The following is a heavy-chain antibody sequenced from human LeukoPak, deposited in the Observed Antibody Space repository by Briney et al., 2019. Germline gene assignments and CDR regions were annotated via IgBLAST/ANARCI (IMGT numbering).Heavy chain of an antibody. CDR1: GGTFSSYA. CDR3: ARSTYYDFWSGYFALFDY. CDR2: ISAYNGNT. V-gene: IGHV1-18*01. Sequence: ASVKVSCKASGGTFSSYAISWVRQAPGQGLEWMGWISAYNGNTNYAQKLQGRVTMTTDTSTSTAYMELRSLRSDDTAVYYCARSTYYDFWSGYFALFDYWGQGTLVTVSS. D-gene: IGHD3-3*01. J-gene: IGHJ4*02.